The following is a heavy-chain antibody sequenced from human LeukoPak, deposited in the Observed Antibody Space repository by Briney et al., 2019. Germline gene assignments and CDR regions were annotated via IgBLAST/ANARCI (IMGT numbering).Heavy chain of an antibody. D-gene: IGHD3-22*01. CDR2: IYHSGST. J-gene: IGHJ4*02. CDR1: GGSISSSNW. CDR3: ARINYYDSSGYYFTQYYFDY. V-gene: IGHV4-4*02. Sequence: SETLSLTCAVSGGSISSSNWWSWVRQPPGKGLEWIGEIYHSGSTNYNPSLKSRVTISVDKSKNQFSLKLSSVTAADTAVYYCARINYYDSSGYYFTQYYFDYWGQGTLVTVSS.